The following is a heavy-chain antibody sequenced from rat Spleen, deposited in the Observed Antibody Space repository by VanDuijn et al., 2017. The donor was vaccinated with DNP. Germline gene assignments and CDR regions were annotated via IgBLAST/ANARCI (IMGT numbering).Heavy chain of an antibody. D-gene: IGHD1-9*01. V-gene: IGHV2-1*01. J-gene: IGHJ4*01. CDR2: RWSGGSP. CDR3: TRSRDYGYNWGTMDA. Sequence: QVQLKESGPGLVQPSQTLSLTCTVSGFSLTSNNVHWVRQPPGKGLEWVGARWSGGSPDFNSALRSRLSISRDTSKSQVFLKMSSLQTEDTAIYFCTRSRDYGYNWGTMDAWGQGISVTVSS. CDR1: GFSLTSNN.